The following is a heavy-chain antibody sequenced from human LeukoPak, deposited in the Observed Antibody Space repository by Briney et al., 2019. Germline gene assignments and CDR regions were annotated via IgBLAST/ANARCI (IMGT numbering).Heavy chain of an antibody. D-gene: IGHD4-17*01. J-gene: IGHJ3*02. CDR2: IYWNDDK. Sequence: SGPTLVNPTQTLTLTCTFSGFSLSTSGVGVAWFGHPQGKALEWLALIYWNDDKRYSPSLKSRLTITKDTSKNQVVLTMTNMDPVDTATYYCAHSGTVTTPHDAFDIWGQGTMVTVSS. CDR1: GFSLSTSGVG. V-gene: IGHV2-5*01. CDR3: AHSGTVTTPHDAFDI.